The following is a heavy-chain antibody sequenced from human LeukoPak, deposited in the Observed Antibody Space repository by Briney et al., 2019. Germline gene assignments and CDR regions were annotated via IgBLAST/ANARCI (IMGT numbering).Heavy chain of an antibody. V-gene: IGHV4-39*07. CDR3: ARGRYCTSTSCYNRAYDAFDI. Sequence: SETLSLTCTVSGGSISSSSYYWGWIRQPPGKGLEWIGSIYYSGSTYYNPSLKSRVTISVDTSKNQFSLKLSSVTAADTAVYYCARGRYCTSTSCYNRAYDAFDIWGQGTMVTVSS. J-gene: IGHJ3*02. CDR1: GGSISSSSYY. CDR2: IYYSGST. D-gene: IGHD2-2*02.